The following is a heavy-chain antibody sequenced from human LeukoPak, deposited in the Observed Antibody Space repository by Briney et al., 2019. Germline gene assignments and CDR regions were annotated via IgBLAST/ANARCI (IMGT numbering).Heavy chain of an antibody. CDR1: GFTFSSYG. Sequence: GGTLRPSCAASGFTFSSYGMSWVRQAPGKGLEWVSAISGSGGSTYYADSVKGRFTISRDNSKNTLYLQMNSLRAEDTAVYYCAKEGEGSFGYYYYMDVWGKGTTVTVSS. CDR3: AKEGEGSFGYYYYMDV. CDR2: ISGSGGST. V-gene: IGHV3-23*01. J-gene: IGHJ6*03. D-gene: IGHD1-26*01.